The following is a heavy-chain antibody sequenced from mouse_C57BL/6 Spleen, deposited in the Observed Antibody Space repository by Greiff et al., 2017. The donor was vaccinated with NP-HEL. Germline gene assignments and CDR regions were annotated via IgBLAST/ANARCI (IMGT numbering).Heavy chain of an antibody. Sequence: VQLQQSGAELVKPGASVKLSCKASGYTFTSYWMHWVKQRPGQGLEWIGMIHPNSGSTNYNEKFKSKATLTVDKSSSTAYMQLSSLTSEDSAVYYCARADYGSSSYYYAMDYWGQGTSVTVSS. CDR2: IHPNSGST. V-gene: IGHV1-64*01. CDR3: ARADYGSSSYYYAMDY. CDR1: GYTFTSYW. J-gene: IGHJ4*01. D-gene: IGHD1-1*01.